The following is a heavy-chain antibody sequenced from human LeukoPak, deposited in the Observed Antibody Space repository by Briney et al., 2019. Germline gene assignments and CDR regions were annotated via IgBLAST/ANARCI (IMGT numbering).Heavy chain of an antibody. CDR1: GGSLSGYF. Sequence: PSETLSLTCRVYGGSLSGYFWIWFRQPPGKGLEWIGEINYSGSTNYNSPLRRRAIISVDTSKNQFSLKLTSVTAADTAVYFCAKYRYGYRGMDSWGQGTQVTVSS. CDR2: INYSGST. J-gene: IGHJ4*02. D-gene: IGHD5-18*01. CDR3: AKYRYGYRGMDS. V-gene: IGHV4-34*01.